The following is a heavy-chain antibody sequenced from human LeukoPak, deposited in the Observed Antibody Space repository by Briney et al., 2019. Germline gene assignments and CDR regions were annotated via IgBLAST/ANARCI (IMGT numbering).Heavy chain of an antibody. J-gene: IGHJ5*02. V-gene: IGHV4-39*07. CDR2: IYYSGST. CDR1: GGSISSSSYY. D-gene: IGHD6-13*01. CDR3: ARDVSDSSSSFRSDWFDP. Sequence: SETLSLTCTVSGGSISSSSYYWGWIRQPPGKGLEWIGSIYYSGSTYYNPSLKSRVTISVDTSKNQFSLKLSSVTAADTAVYYCARDVSDSSSSFRSDWFDPWGQGTLVTVSS.